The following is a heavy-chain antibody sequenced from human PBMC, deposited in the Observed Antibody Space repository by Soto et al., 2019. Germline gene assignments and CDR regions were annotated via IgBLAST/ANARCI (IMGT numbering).Heavy chain of an antibody. V-gene: IGHV4-4*07. CDR2: IYTSGST. CDR1: GGSISSYY. D-gene: IGHD3-22*01. Sequence: QVQLQESGPGLVKPSETLSLTCTVSGGSISSYYWRWIRQPAGKGLEWIGRIYTSGSTNYNPSLKSRVTMSVDTSKNQFSLKLSSVTAADTAVYYCARGWGYYDSSGRPYAFDIWGQGTMVTVSS. J-gene: IGHJ3*02. CDR3: ARGWGYYDSSGRPYAFDI.